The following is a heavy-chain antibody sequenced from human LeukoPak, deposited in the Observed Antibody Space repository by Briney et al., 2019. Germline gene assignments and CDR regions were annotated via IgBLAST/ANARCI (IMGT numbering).Heavy chain of an antibody. D-gene: IGHD3-22*01. J-gene: IGHJ4*02. CDR3: AREGGITMIVVVGFDY. CDR1: GGSFSGYY. Sequence: SETLSLTCAVYGGSFSGYYWSWIRQPPGKGLEWIGEINHSGSTNYNPSLKSRVTISVDTSKNQFSLKLSSVTAADTAVYYCAREGGITMIVVVGFDYWGQGTLVTVSS. CDR2: INHSGST. V-gene: IGHV4-34*01.